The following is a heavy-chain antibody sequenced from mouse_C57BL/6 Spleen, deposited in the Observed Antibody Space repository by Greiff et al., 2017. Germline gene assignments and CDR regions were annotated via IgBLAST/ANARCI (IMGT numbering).Heavy chain of an antibody. CDR3: AGEGNSAWFAY. CDR2: ISSGSSTI. CDR1: GFTFSDYG. V-gene: IGHV5-17*01. J-gene: IGHJ3*01. Sequence: EVLLVESGGGLVKPGGSLKLSCAASGFTFSDYGMHWVRQAPEKGLEWVAYISSGSSTIYYADTVKGRFTISRDNAKNTLFLQMTSLRSEDTAMYYCAGEGNSAWFAYWGQGTLVTVAA. D-gene: IGHD2-1*01.